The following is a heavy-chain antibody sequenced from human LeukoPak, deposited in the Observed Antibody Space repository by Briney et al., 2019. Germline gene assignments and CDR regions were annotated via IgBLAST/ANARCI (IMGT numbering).Heavy chain of an antibody. CDR2: IYPGDSDT. D-gene: IGHD5-18*01. CDR1: GYTFTSYW. Sequence: KVSCKASGYTFTSYWIGWVRQMPGKGLEWMGIIYPGDSDTRYSPSFQGQVTISADKSISTAYLQWSSLKASDTAMYYCARGSDSYGLDWGQGTLVTVSS. CDR3: ARGSDSYGLD. J-gene: IGHJ4*02. V-gene: IGHV5-51*01.